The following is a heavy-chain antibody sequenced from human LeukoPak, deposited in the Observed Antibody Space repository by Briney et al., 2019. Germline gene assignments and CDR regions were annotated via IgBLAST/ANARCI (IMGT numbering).Heavy chain of an antibody. D-gene: IGHD3-10*01. CDR2: IRKDGSDI. V-gene: IGHV3-7*01. Sequence: QTGGSLRLSCAASGFTFSTSWMSWVRQAPGKGLEWVANIRKDGSDIHYVDSVKGRFTISRDNSKNTLYLQMNSLRVEDTAVYYCAKVTIGGRDGAFDIWGQGTMVTVSS. CDR1: GFTFSTSW. CDR3: AKVTIGGRDGAFDI. J-gene: IGHJ3*02.